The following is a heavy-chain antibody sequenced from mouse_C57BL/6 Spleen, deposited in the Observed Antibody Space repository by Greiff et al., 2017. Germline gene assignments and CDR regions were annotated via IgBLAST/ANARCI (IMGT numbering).Heavy chain of an antibody. CDR2: IWWDDDK. D-gene: IGHD1-1*01. CDR3: AQITTVVAYWYFDV. CDR1: GSSLSTFGMG. Sequence: QVTLKESGPGILQPSQTLSLTCSFSGSSLSTFGMGVGWIRQPPGKGLEWLAHIWWDDDKYYNPVLKRRLPISKDTSKKQVFLKVANVDTADTATYYCAQITTVVAYWYFDVWGTGTTVTVSA. V-gene: IGHV8-8*01. J-gene: IGHJ1*03.